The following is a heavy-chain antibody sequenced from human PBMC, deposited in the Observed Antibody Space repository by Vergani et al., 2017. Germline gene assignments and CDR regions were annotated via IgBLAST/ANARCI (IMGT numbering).Heavy chain of an antibody. CDR2: TYLADSER. V-gene: IGHV5-51*01. J-gene: IGHJ5*02. CDR3: ARGAFKYFGEVPLDP. Sequence: EVQLVQSGAEVKKPGEPLKISCKGSGYSFSDYWIGWVRQLPGKGLEWMAITYLADSERRFSPSFQGQVTISVEKSISTAYLQWSSLKASDTAIYFCARGAFKYFGEVPLDPWGQGTLVTVSS. CDR1: GYSFSDYW. D-gene: IGHD3-10*01.